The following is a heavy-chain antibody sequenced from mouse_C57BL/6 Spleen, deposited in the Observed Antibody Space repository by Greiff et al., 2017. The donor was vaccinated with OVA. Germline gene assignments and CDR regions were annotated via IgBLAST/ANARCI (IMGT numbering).Heavy chain of an antibody. V-gene: IGHV1-50*01. CDR3: GSLGTTVVADY. CDR1: GYTFTSYW. CDR2: IDPSDSYT. J-gene: IGHJ1*03. Sequence: QVQLQQPGAELVKPGASVKLSCKASGYTFTSYWMQWVKQRPGQGLEWIGEIDPSDSYTNYNQKFKGKATLTVDTSSSTAYMQLSSLTSEDSAVYCGGSLGTTVVADYWGKGTTLTVSS. D-gene: IGHD1-1*01.